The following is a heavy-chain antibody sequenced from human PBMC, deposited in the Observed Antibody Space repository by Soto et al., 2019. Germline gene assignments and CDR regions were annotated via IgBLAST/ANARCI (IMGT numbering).Heavy chain of an antibody. CDR1: GYTFTSYG. Sequence: ASVKVSCKASGYTFTSYGISWVRQAPGQGLEWMGWISAYNGNTNYAQKLQGRVTMTTDKSTSTAYMELRSLRSDDTAVYYCARDTWFGELYDAFDIWGQGTMVTVS. CDR2: ISAYNGNT. CDR3: ARDTWFGELYDAFDI. D-gene: IGHD3-10*01. V-gene: IGHV1-18*01. J-gene: IGHJ3*02.